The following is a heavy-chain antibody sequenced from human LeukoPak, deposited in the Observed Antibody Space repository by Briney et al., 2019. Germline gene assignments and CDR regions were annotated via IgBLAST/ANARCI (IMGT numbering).Heavy chain of an antibody. J-gene: IGHJ4*02. Sequence: SGPTLVNPTQTLTLTCTFSGFSLSTSGVGVGWICQPPGKALEWLALIYWNDDKRYSPSLKSRLTITKDTSKNQVVLTMTNMDPVDTATYYCAHSRRDFWSGYYDYWGQGTLVTVSS. CDR2: IYWNDDK. D-gene: IGHD3-3*01. CDR1: GFSLSTSGVG. V-gene: IGHV2-5*01. CDR3: AHSRRDFWSGYYDY.